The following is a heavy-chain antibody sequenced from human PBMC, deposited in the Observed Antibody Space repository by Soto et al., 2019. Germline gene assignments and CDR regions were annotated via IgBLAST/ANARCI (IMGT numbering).Heavy chain of an antibody. J-gene: IGHJ4*02. CDR3: AKGGDIAVAGSVDY. D-gene: IGHD6-19*01. CDR1: GFTFDDYA. Sequence: GGSLRLSCAASGFTFDDYAMHWVRQAPGKGLEWVSGISWNSGSIGYADSVKGRFTISRDNAKNSLYLQMNSLRAEDTALYYCAKGGDIAVAGSVDYWGQGTLVTVYS. V-gene: IGHV3-9*01. CDR2: ISWNSGSI.